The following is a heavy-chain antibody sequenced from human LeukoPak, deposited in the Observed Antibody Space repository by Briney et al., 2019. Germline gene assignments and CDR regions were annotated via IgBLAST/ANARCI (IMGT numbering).Heavy chain of an antibody. CDR3: GSGMGLTDFDY. D-gene: IGHD1-14*01. CDR1: GFTFRNAL. V-gene: IGHV3-15*01. J-gene: IGHJ4*02. CDR2: IISKTDGGAI. Sequence: GGSLRLSCAASGFTFRNALMSWARQAPGKGLEWVGRIISKTDGGAIHYAAPVKGRFTISRDDSKSMLYLQMNSLQTEDTAVYYCGSGMGLTDFDYWGQGTLVTVSS.